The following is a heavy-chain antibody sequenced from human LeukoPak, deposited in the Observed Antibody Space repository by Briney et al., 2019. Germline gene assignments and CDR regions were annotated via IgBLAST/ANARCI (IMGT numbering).Heavy chain of an antibody. J-gene: IGHJ4*02. CDR2: INAGNGNT. Sequence: ASVKVSCKASGYTFISYAIHWVRQAPGQGLEWMGWINAGNGNTKYSQKFQGRITITRDTSATTAYMELSSLRPEDTAIYYCASPDWGVSNFDYWGQGTLVTVSS. D-gene: IGHD7-27*01. V-gene: IGHV1-3*01. CDR3: ASPDWGVSNFDY. CDR1: GYTFISYA.